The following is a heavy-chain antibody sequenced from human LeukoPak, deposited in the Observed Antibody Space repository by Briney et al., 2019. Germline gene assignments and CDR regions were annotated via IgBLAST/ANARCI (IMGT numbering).Heavy chain of an antibody. Sequence: PSETLSLTCAVYGGSFSGYYWSWIRQPPGKGLEWIGEINHSGSTNYNPSLKSRVTISVDTSKNQFFLQLNSVTPEDTAVYYCARDFYSNGVNDGFDIWGQGTMVTVSS. CDR2: INHSGST. CDR3: ARDFYSNGVNDGFDI. J-gene: IGHJ3*02. V-gene: IGHV4-34*01. CDR1: GGSFSGYY. D-gene: IGHD5-18*01.